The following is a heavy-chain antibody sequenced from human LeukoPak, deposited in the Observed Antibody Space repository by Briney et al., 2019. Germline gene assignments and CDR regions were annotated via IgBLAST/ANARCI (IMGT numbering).Heavy chain of an antibody. Sequence: SETLSLTCTVSGGSISSGGYYWSWIRQHPGKGLEWIGYIYYSGSTYYNPSLKSRVTISVDTSKNQFSLKLSSVTAADTAVYYCARSRYDILTGYYGPAYYGMDVWGQGTTVTASS. CDR1: GGSISSGGYY. J-gene: IGHJ6*02. CDR3: ARSRYDILTGYYGPAYYGMDV. V-gene: IGHV4-31*03. D-gene: IGHD3-9*01. CDR2: IYYSGST.